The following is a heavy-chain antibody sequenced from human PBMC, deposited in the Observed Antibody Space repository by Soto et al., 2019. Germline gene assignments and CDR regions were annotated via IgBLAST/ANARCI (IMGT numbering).Heavy chain of an antibody. Sequence: QLQLQESGSGLVKPSQTLSLTCAVSGGSISSGGYSWSWIRQPPGKGLEWIGYIYHSGSTYYNPSRNSRVTISVDRSKNQFSLKLSSVTAADTAVYYCASSYYNSSGSALRDWGQGTLVTVSS. CDR2: IYHSGST. D-gene: IGHD3-22*01. CDR3: ASSYYNSSGSALRD. V-gene: IGHV4-30-2*01. J-gene: IGHJ1*01. CDR1: GGSISSGGYS.